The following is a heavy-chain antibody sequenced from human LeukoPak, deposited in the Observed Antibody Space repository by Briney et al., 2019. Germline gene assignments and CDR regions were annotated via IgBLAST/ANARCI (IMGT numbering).Heavy chain of an antibody. Sequence: GASVKVSCKASGYTFTSYDINWVRQAPGQGLEWMGWMNPSSGNTGYAQRFQGRVTMHRDTSISTAYMELSSLRPEDTAVYYCARVSETPAYYYTSGYYYLGYWGQGTLVTVPS. J-gene: IGHJ4*02. CDR1: GYTFTSYD. V-gene: IGHV1-8*01. CDR3: ARVSETPAYYYTSGYYYLGY. D-gene: IGHD3-22*01. CDR2: MNPSSGNT.